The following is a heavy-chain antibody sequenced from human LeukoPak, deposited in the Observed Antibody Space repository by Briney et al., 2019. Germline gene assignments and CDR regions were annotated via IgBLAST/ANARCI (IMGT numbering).Heavy chain of an antibody. Sequence: GGSLRLSCAASGFTFSSYWMSWVRQAPGKGLEWVANIKQDGSEKYYVDSVKGRFTISRDNAKNSLYLQMNSLRAEDTAVYNCARSFGDWNYYYYMDVWGKGTTVTVSS. V-gene: IGHV3-7*01. D-gene: IGHD1-1*01. CDR1: GFTFSSYW. CDR3: ARSFGDWNYYYYMDV. CDR2: IKQDGSEK. J-gene: IGHJ6*03.